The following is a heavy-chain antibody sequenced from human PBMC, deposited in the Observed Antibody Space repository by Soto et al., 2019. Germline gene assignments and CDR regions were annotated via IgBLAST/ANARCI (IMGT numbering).Heavy chain of an antibody. V-gene: IGHV3-66*01. D-gene: IGHD3-22*01. J-gene: IGHJ4*02. CDR2: IYSGGST. CDR3: ARCLGTTGYYYGLDF. CDR1: GFTVNNNY. Sequence: EVQLVESGGGLVQPGGSLRLSCAASGFTVNNNYMSWVRQDPGKGLEWVSIIYSGGSTYYADSVKGRFSTSRDISKNMLFLQMNSLRAEDTAVYYCARCLGTTGYYYGLDFWGQGTLVTVSS.